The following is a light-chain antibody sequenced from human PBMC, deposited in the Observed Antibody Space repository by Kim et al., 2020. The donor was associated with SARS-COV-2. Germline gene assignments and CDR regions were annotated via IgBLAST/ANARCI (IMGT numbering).Light chain of an antibody. J-gene: IGLJ1*01. CDR2: GKN. CDR3: NSRDSTGNSYV. CDR1: SLRRSY. V-gene: IGLV3-19*01. Sequence: SELTQDPAVSVALGQTVRITCQGDSLRRSYGSWYQQKPGQAPVLVMYGKNNRPSGVLDRFSGSSSGNTTSLTITGAQAEDEADYYCNSRDSTGNSYVFGTGTKVTVL.